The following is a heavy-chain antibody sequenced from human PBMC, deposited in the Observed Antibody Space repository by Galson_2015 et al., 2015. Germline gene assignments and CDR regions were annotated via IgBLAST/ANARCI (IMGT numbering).Heavy chain of an antibody. J-gene: IGHJ5*02. CDR3: ARGPWFRELSGFDP. D-gene: IGHD3-10*01. CDR2: IDSDGRT. V-gene: IGHV3-53*01. CDR1: GFTVSNNF. Sequence: SLRLSCATSGFTVSNNFMSWVRQAPGKGLECVSAIDSDGRTYYADSVKGRFTISGDNSKNTLYLQMSSLRAEDTAMYCCARGPWFRELSGFDPWGQGTLVTVSS.